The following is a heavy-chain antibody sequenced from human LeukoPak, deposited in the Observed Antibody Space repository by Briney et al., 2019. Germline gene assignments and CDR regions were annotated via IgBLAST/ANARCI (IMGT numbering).Heavy chain of an antibody. Sequence: GGSLRLSCAASGFTVSGNYMSWVRQAPGKGLEWGSVIYRGDATYYADSVKGRFTISRDSPENTVYIQMDSLRTDDTSVYYCVREAPGTTIYYWGQGTLVTVSS. V-gene: IGHV3-66*01. CDR1: GFTVSGNY. D-gene: IGHD5-24*01. CDR2: IYRGDAT. J-gene: IGHJ4*02. CDR3: VREAPGTTIYY.